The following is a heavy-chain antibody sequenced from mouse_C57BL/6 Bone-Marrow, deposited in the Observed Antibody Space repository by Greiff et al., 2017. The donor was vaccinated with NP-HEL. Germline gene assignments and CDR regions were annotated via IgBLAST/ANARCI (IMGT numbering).Heavy chain of an antibody. CDR3: TPIYDGYYVYFDY. CDR1: GYTFTDYE. CDR2: IDPETGGT. D-gene: IGHD2-3*01. J-gene: IGHJ2*01. V-gene: IGHV1-15*01. Sequence: VQLQQSGAELVRPGASVTLSCKASGYTFTDYEMHWVKQTPVHGLEWIGAIDPETGGTAYNQKFKGKAILTADKSSSTAYMELRSLTSEDSAVDYCTPIYDGYYVYFDYWGQGTTLTVSS.